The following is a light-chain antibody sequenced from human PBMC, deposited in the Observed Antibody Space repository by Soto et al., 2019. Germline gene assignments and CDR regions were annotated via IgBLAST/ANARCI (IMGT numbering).Light chain of an antibody. V-gene: IGKV1-5*03. CDR1: QSMSDW. Sequence: DIQMTQSPSTLSASVGDRVTITCRASQSMSDWLAWYQQKPGKAPDLLIYRASSLESGVPSRFSGSGSGTEFTLTISSLQPEYSATYYCQQYYGYPWTFGQGTEVEVK. J-gene: IGKJ1*01. CDR2: RAS. CDR3: QQYYGYPWT.